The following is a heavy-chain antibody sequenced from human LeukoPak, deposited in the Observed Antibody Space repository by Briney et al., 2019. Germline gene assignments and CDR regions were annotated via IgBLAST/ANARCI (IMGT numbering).Heavy chain of an antibody. D-gene: IGHD3-22*01. CDR2: INTNTGNP. CDR1: GYTFTSYA. Sequence: ASVKVSCKASGYTFTSYAMNWVRQAPGQGLEWMGWINTNTGNPTYAQGFTGRFVFSLDTSVSTAYLQISSLKAEDTAVYYCARDLGGLIVSLDAFDIWGQGTMVTVSS. CDR3: ARDLGGLIVSLDAFDI. V-gene: IGHV7-4-1*02. J-gene: IGHJ3*02.